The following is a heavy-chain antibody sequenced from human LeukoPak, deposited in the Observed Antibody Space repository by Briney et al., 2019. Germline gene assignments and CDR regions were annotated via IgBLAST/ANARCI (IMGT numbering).Heavy chain of an antibody. Sequence: GGSLRLSCAASGFTFSSYWMHWVRQAPGKGLVWIARVNSDGTETTYADSVKGRFTISRDNGKDTLYHQMSGLRVEDTAMYYCTRDWLLPFDFWGQGTLVTVSS. CDR2: VNSDGTET. CDR1: GFTFSSYW. J-gene: IGHJ4*02. CDR3: TRDWLLPFDF. D-gene: IGHD2-15*01. V-gene: IGHV3-74*01.